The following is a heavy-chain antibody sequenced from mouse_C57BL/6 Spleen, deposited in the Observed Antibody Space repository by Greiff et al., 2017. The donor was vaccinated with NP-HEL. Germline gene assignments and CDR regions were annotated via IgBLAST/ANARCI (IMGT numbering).Heavy chain of an antibody. Sequence: VQLQQPGAELVRPGASVKLSCTASGFNIKDDYMHWVKQRPEQGLEWIGWIDPENGDTEYASKFQGKATITADTSSNTAYLQLSSLTSEDTAVYYCTPRSIYYDYDGFAYWGQGTLVTVSA. CDR3: TPRSIYYDYDGFAY. D-gene: IGHD2-4*01. CDR1: GFNIKDDY. V-gene: IGHV14-4*01. CDR2: IDPENGDT. J-gene: IGHJ3*01.